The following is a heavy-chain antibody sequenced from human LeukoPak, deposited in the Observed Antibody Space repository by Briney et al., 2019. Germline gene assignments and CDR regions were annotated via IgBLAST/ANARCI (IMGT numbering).Heavy chain of an antibody. CDR3: AGGGATSFDY. D-gene: IGHD5-12*01. CDR2: ISFSNSTL. V-gene: IGHV3-48*04. Sequence: GGSLRLSCAASGFNVSYYSMNWVRQAPGKGMEWVSYISFSNSTLYYADSVRGRFTISRDNAKNSLSLQMNSLRAEDTAVYYCAGGGATSFDYWGQGILVTVSS. CDR1: GFNVSYYS. J-gene: IGHJ4*02.